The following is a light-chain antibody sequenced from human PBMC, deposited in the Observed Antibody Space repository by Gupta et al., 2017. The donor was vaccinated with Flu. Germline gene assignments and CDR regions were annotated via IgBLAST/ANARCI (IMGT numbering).Light chain of an antibody. CDR2: AAS. J-gene: IGKJ1*01. CDR3: QQHRNEPPT. V-gene: IGKV3D-20*02. Sequence: EVVLAQSPGTLSLSPGDRATLSCRASQTIFGNYMAWYQQKPGRTPRLLIYAASNRATGIPDRFSGSGSGTDFTLTISRLEPEDFAVYYCQQHRNEPPTFGQGTKVEIK. CDR1: QTIFGNY.